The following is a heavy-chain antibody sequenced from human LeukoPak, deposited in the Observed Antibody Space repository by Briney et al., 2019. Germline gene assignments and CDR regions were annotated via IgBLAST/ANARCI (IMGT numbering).Heavy chain of an antibody. Sequence: GGSLRLYCAASGFTFNSYWMSWLRQTPGKGLEWVTNIKQDGSEKYYVESVKGRFNISRDNDNNSLYLQMNSLRAEDKAVYYCPRHDSYDPYYYYYMDGWVKGTNVSVS. CDR3: PRHDSYDPYYYYYMDG. V-gene: IGHV3-7*01. CDR1: GFTFNSYW. D-gene: IGHD3-3*01. J-gene: IGHJ6*03. CDR2: IKQDGSEK.